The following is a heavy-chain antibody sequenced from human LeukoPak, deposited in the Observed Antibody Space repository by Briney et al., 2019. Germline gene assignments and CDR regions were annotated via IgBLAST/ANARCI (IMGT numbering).Heavy chain of an antibody. CDR3: ARDGITTIFGVVPGGFDP. CDR2: IYTSGST. D-gene: IGHD3-3*01. J-gene: IGHJ5*02. Sequence: SQTLSLTCTVSGGSISSGSYYWSWIRQPAGKGLEWIGRIYTSGSTNYNPSLKSRVTISVDTSKNQFSLKLSSVTAADTAVYYCARDGITTIFGVVPGGFDPWGQGTLVTVSS. CDR1: GGSISSGSYY. V-gene: IGHV4-61*02.